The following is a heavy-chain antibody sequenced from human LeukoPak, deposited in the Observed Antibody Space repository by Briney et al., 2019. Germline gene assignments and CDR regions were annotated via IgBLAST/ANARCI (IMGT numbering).Heavy chain of an antibody. J-gene: IGHJ4*02. V-gene: IGHV3-23*01. Sequence: GGSLRLSCAASGFTFSAYAMSWIRQAPGKGLEWVSAICGGCGDTYYADSVKGRFTISRDDSKNTLFLQMNSLRAEDTAIYYCAKEASSSWAHWGQGNLVTVSS. CDR1: GFTFSAYA. CDR2: ICGGCGDT. CDR3: AKEASSSWAH. D-gene: IGHD6-6*01.